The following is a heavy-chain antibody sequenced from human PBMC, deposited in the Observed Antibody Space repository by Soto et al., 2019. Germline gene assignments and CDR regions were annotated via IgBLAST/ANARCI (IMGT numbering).Heavy chain of an antibody. CDR3: ARSLAVRGSYPGDWYFDV. CDR2: IKEDGSEK. Sequence: PGGSLRLSCAASGFTFNSNWMTWVRQAPGKGLEWVANIKEDGSEKYYVDSVKGRFAISRDNAKNSLYLQLNSLRSDDTAVYYCARSLAVRGSYPGDWYFDVWGRGTLVTVSS. V-gene: IGHV3-7*01. D-gene: IGHD3-16*02. J-gene: IGHJ2*01. CDR1: GFTFNSNW.